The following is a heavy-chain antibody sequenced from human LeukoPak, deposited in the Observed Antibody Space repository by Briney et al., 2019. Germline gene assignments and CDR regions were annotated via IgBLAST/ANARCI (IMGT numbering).Heavy chain of an antibody. CDR1: GYTFTRYY. CDR2: IYTSGGDT. CDR3: ARSVVATIFHYGMDV. J-gene: IGHJ6*02. D-gene: IGHD5-12*01. V-gene: IGHV1-46*01. Sequence: ASVKVSCKASGYTFTRYYIHWVRQAPGQGLEWMGVIYTSGGDTIYAQKFQGRVTMTRNTSISTAYMELSSLRSEDTAVYYCARSVVATIFHYGMDVWGQGTTVTVSS.